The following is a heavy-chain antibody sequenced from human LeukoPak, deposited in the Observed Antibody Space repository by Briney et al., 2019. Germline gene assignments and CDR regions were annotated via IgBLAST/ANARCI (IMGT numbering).Heavy chain of an antibody. CDR1: GGTFSSYA. CDR2: IIPILGIA. J-gene: IGHJ5*02. D-gene: IGHD2-15*01. V-gene: IGHV1-69*04. CDR3: ARELYCSGGSCKYNWFDP. Sequence: SAKVSCKASGGTFSSYAISWVRQAPGQGLEWMGRIIPILGIANYAQKFQGRVTITADKSTSTAYMELSSLRSEDTAVYYCARELYCSGGSCKYNWFDPWGQGTLVTVSS.